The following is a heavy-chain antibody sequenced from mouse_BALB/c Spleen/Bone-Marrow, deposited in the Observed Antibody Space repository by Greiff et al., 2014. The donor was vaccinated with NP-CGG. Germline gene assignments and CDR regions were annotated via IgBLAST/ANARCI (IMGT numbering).Heavy chain of an antibody. CDR1: GFSLTNYG. J-gene: IGHJ4*01. CDR3: ARITTATGAMDY. D-gene: IGHD1-2*01. Sequence: VQVVESGPGLVAPSQSLSITCTVSGFSLTNYGVHLVRQPPGKGLEWLGVIWADGSTNYNSALMSRLSISKDNSKSQVFFKMNSLQTDDTAMYYCARITTATGAMDYWGQGTSVTVSS. CDR2: IWADGST. V-gene: IGHV2-9*02.